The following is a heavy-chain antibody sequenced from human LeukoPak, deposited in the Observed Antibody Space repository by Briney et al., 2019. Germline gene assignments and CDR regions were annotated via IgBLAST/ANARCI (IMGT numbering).Heavy chain of an antibody. J-gene: IGHJ3*02. Sequence: ASVKVSCKASGGTLSSYSISWVRQAPGQGLEWMGRIIPIFGTANYAQKFQGRVTITTDESTSTAYMELSSLRSEDTAVYYCARWGATTVGAFDIWGQGTMVTVSS. CDR1: GGTLSSYS. D-gene: IGHD4-23*01. CDR3: ARWGATTVGAFDI. V-gene: IGHV1-69*05. CDR2: IIPIFGTA.